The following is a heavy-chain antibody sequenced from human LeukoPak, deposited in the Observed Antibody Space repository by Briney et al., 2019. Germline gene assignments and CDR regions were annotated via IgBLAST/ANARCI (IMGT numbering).Heavy chain of an antibody. Sequence: GGSLRLSCAASGFTFSSYGLHWVRQAPGKGLECVAVISYDGSNKYYADSVKGRFTISRDNSKNTLYLQMNSLRAEDTAVYYCAKGVIRFSGSGYYGMDVWGKGTTVTVSS. CDR3: AKGVIRFSGSGYYGMDV. D-gene: IGHD3-10*01. V-gene: IGHV3-30*18. CDR2: ISYDGSNK. J-gene: IGHJ6*04. CDR1: GFTFSSYG.